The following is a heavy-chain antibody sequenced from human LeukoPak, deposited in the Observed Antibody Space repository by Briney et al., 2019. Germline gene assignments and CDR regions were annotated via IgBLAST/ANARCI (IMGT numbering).Heavy chain of an antibody. Sequence: GATVKVSCKASGYTFTGYYMHWVRQAPGQGLEWMGWVNTHTGATNYAQKFQGAVTMTRDTSISTAYMGLSRPRSDDTAMYYCARSGRGHVYGFFDYWGQGTLVTVSS. CDR2: VNTHTGAT. CDR3: ARSGRGHVYGFFDY. CDR1: GYTFTGYY. V-gene: IGHV1-2*02. J-gene: IGHJ4*02. D-gene: IGHD3-10*01.